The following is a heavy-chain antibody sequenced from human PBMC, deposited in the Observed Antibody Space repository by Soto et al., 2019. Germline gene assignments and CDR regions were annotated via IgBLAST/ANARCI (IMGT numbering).Heavy chain of an antibody. CDR2: ISYDGSNK. V-gene: IGHV3-30-3*01. Sequence: QVQLVESGGGVVQPGRSLRLSCAASGFTFSSYAMHWVRQAPGKGLEWVAVISYDGSNKYYEDSVKGRFTISRDNSKNTLYLQMNSLRAEDTAVYYCARARQTYYYGSGSYWLGYWGQGTLVTVSS. D-gene: IGHD3-10*01. CDR1: GFTFSSYA. J-gene: IGHJ4*02. CDR3: ARARQTYYYGSGSYWLGY.